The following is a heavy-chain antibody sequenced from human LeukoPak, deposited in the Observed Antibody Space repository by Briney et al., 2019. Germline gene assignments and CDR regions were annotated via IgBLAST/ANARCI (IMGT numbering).Heavy chain of an antibody. CDR2: INPNSGGT. CDR3: ARVGYSYFDY. CDR1: GGTFSSYA. V-gene: IGHV1-2*02. J-gene: IGHJ4*02. Sequence: ASVKVSCKASGGTFSSYAISWVRQAPGQGLEWMGWINPNSGGTNYAQKFQGRVTMTRDTSISTAYMELSRLRSDDTAVYYCARVGYSYFDYWGQGTLVTVSS. D-gene: IGHD5-18*01.